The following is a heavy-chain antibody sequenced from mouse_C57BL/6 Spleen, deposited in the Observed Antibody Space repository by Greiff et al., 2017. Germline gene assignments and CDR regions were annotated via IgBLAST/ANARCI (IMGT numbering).Heavy chain of an antibody. V-gene: IGHV1-54*01. CDR1: GYAFTNYL. D-gene: IGHD1-1*01. CDR2: INPGSGGT. CDR3: ARYLDTTVVATGYFDV. J-gene: IGHJ1*03. Sequence: QVQLKQSGAELVRPGTSVKVSCKASGYAFTNYLIEWVKQRPGQGLEWIGVINPGSGGTNYNEKFKGKATLTADKSSSTAYMQLSSLTSEDSAVYFCARYLDTTVVATGYFDVWGTGTTVTVSS.